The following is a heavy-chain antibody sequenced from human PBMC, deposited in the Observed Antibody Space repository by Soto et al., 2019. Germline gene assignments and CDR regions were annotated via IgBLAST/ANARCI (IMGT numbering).Heavy chain of an antibody. Sequence: PVGSLRLSCAASGFTFSTYWISWVRQAPGKGLEWVANIKQDGSEKYYVDSVRGRFTISRDNAKNSLYLQMNSLRAEDTAVYYCARGNSGTFVFDYWGQGTLVTVSS. CDR3: ARGNSGTFVFDY. J-gene: IGHJ4*02. CDR1: GFTFSTYW. CDR2: IKQDGSEK. V-gene: IGHV3-7*03. D-gene: IGHD1-26*01.